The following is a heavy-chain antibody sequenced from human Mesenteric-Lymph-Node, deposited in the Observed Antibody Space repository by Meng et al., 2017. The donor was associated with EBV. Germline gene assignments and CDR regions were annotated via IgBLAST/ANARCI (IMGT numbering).Heavy chain of an antibody. CDR2: IYYSGNT. V-gene: IGHV4-30-4*01. CDR3: ARVSTSRFDY. Sequence: QVQLQESGPGLLQPSPXLSLTCVVSGGSISSGGYYWSWIRQPPGKGLEWLGHIYYSGNTHYNPSLKSRLTISVDTSKNQFSLSLTFVTAADTAVYYCARVSTSRFDYWGQGSLGTVSS. D-gene: IGHD2-2*01. CDR1: GGSISSGGYY. J-gene: IGHJ4*02.